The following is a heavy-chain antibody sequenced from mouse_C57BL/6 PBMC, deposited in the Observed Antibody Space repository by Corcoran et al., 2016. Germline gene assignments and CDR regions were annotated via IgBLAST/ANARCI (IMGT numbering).Heavy chain of an antibody. J-gene: IGHJ1*03. D-gene: IGHD2-5*01. CDR3: ARGNYYSNLPWYFDV. CDR2: INPNNGGT. CDR1: GYTFTDYY. V-gene: IGHV1-26*01. Sequence: EVQLQQSGPELVKPGASVKISCKASGYTFTDYYMNWVKQSHGKSLEWIGDINPNNGGTSYNQKFKGKATLTVDKSSSTAYMELRSLTSEDSAVYYCARGNYYSNLPWYFDVWGTGTTVTVSS.